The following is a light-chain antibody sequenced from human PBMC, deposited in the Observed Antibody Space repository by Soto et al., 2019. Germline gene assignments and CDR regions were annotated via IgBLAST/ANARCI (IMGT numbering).Light chain of an antibody. CDR1: SSNIGAVYT. Sequence: QSVLTQPPSVSGAPGQGVTISCTGSSSNIGAVYTVHWYQQLPGTAPKLLIYANSNRPSGVHDRFSGSKSGTSASLASTGVQAEDEADYYCQSYDSSLSAVVFGGGTKLTVL. J-gene: IGLJ2*01. V-gene: IGLV1-40*01. CDR3: QSYDSSLSAVV. CDR2: ANS.